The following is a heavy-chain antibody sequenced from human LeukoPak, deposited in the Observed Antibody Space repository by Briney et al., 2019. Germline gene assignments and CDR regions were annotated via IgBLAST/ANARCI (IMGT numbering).Heavy chain of an antibody. CDR2: IYYSGST. D-gene: IGHD3-22*01. Sequence: PSETLSLTCTVSGGSISSGGYYWSWIRQHPGKGLEWIGYIYYSGSTYYNPSLKSRVTISVDTSKNQFSLKLSSVTPADTAVYYCAKAWGGYYDRSGYAGVNFDYWGQGTLVTVSS. CDR3: AKAWGGYYDRSGYAGVNFDY. CDR1: GGSISSGGYY. V-gene: IGHV4-31*03. J-gene: IGHJ4*02.